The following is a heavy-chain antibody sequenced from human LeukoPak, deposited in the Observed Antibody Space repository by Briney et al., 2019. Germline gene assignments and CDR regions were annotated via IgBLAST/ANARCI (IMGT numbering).Heavy chain of an antibody. D-gene: IGHD1-1*01. CDR3: ARDGFNDRSGDNDGFDM. Sequence: PGGSLRLSCAASGLTISSSGMSWVRQAPGKGLEWVSAISGSGDRTHYADSVRDRFTISRDTSKDTLYLQMNSLRADDTAVYYCARDGFNDRSGDNDGFDMWGQGTMVTVSS. J-gene: IGHJ3*02. V-gene: IGHV3-23*01. CDR2: ISGSGDRT. CDR1: GLTISSSG.